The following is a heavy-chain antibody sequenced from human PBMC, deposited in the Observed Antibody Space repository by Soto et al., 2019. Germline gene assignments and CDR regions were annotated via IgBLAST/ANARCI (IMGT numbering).Heavy chain of an antibody. Sequence: EGSLRLSCAASGFIFSTYAMNWVRQAPGKGLEWVSAISNSGGGTYYAESVRGRFTISRDNSINTLYLQMSSLRTEDTAVYYCAHPRGYGVFDAVDIWGQGTMVTVSS. J-gene: IGHJ3*02. D-gene: IGHD4-17*01. CDR1: GFIFSTYA. CDR3: AHPRGYGVFDAVDI. CDR2: ISNSGGGT. V-gene: IGHV3-23*01.